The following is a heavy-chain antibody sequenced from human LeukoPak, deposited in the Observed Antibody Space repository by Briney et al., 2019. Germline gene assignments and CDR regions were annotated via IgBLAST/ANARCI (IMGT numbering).Heavy chain of an antibody. CDR2: INPNSGGT. J-gene: IGHJ4*02. D-gene: IGHD6-19*01. V-gene: IGHV1-2*02. Sequence: ASVKVSCKASGYTFTGYHIHWVRRAPGQGLEWMGWINPNSGGTNYAQKFQGRVTMTRDTSISTAYMELSRLRSDDTAVYFCARLRSSGSSRYSDYWGQGTLVTVSS. CDR3: ARLRSSGSSRYSDY. CDR1: GYTFTGYH.